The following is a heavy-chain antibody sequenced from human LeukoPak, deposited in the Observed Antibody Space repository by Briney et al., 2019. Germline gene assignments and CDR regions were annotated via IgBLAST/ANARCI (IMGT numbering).Heavy chain of an antibody. CDR1: GFTFSSYA. J-gene: IGHJ4*02. D-gene: IGHD1-1*01. CDR2: TSSDGNIK. Sequence: SGGSLRLSCAASGFTFSSYAMHWVRQAPGKGLEWVAVTSSDGNIKYYADSAKGRFTISRDNSKNTLYLQMNSLRGEDTGVYYCARDPVPATARHFDYWGQGTLVTVSS. V-gene: IGHV3-30-3*01. CDR3: ARDPVPATARHFDY.